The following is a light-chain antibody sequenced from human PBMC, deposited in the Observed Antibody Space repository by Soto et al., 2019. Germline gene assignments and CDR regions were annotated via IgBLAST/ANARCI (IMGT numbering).Light chain of an antibody. Sequence: DIQMTQSPSSLSASVGERVTITCRASQVISNYLAWIQQKPGQAPKSLIYAASSLQSGVPSKFSGSVSGTDFTLTISGMQPEDSATYYCQQYNSYPWTFGQGTKVEIK. CDR3: QQYNSYPWT. CDR1: QVISNY. J-gene: IGKJ1*01. V-gene: IGKV1-16*02. CDR2: AAS.